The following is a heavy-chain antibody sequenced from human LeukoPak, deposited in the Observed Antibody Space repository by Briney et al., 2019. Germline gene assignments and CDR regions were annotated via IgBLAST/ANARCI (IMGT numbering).Heavy chain of an antibody. Sequence: GESLMISCKGSGYSFTTYWIGWVRQMPGKGLEWMGIIYPYDSDTKYSPSFQGQVTISADKSTSTAFLHWSSLKASDSAMYYCARIPGIFGVTENWFDPWGQGTLVTVSS. CDR1: GYSFTTYW. J-gene: IGHJ5*02. CDR2: IYPYDSDT. CDR3: ARIPGIFGVTENWFDP. D-gene: IGHD3-3*01. V-gene: IGHV5-51*01.